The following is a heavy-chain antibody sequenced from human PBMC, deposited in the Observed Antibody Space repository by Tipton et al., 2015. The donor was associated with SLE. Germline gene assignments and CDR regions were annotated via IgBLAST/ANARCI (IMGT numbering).Heavy chain of an antibody. CDR3: ARDGYDSRAPRAFDI. CDR2: IYPGDSDI. V-gene: IGHV5-51*03. J-gene: IGHJ3*02. D-gene: IGHD3-22*01. Sequence: QLVQSGAEVKKPGESLKISCKASGYSFTTYWIGWVRQMPGKGLEWVGIIYPGDSDIRYRPSFQGQVTMSVDKSISTAYLQWSSLKASDTAMYYCARDGYDSRAPRAFDIWGQGTMVTVSS. CDR1: GYSFTTYW.